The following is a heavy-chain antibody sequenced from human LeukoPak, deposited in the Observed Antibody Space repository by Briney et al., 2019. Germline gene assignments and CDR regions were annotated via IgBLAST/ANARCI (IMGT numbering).Heavy chain of an antibody. V-gene: IGHV3-30*18. D-gene: IGHD6-19*01. CDR2: ISYDGSTK. J-gene: IGHJ4*02. Sequence: GGSLRLSCAASGFTFSSYAMSWVRQAPGKGLEWVAVISYDGSTKFSADSVQGRFTISRDNSKNTLYLHMNSLRAEDTAVYYCAKDREAVATHYFDCWGQGTLVTVSS. CDR3: AKDREAVATHYFDC. CDR1: GFTFSSYA.